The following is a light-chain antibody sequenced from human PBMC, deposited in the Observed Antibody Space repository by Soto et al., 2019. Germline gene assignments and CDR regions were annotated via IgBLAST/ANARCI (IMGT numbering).Light chain of an antibody. CDR2: WAS. CDR1: QSDLYSSNNKNY. V-gene: IGKV4-1*01. J-gene: IGKJ4*01. CDR3: QQYYSTPPA. Sequence: DIVMTQSPDSLAVSLGERATINCKSSQSDLYSSNNKNYLAWYQQKPGQPPKLLIYWASTRESGVPDRFSGSGSGTDFTLTISSLQAEDVAVYYCQQYYSTPPAFGGGTKVEIK.